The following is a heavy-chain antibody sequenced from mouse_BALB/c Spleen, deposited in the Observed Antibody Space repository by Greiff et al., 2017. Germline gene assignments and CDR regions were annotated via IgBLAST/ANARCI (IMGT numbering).Heavy chain of an antibody. D-gene: IGHD3-1*01. V-gene: IGHV2-9*02. Sequence: QVQLQQSGPGLVAPSQTLSITCTVSGFSLTSYGVHWVRQPPGKGLEWLGVIWAGGSTNYNSALMSRLSISKDNSKSQVFLKMNSLQTDDTAMYYGAREGAARAPRYAMDYWGQGTSVTVSS. CDR2: IWAGGST. J-gene: IGHJ4*01. CDR3: AREGAARAPRYAMDY. CDR1: GFSLTSYG.